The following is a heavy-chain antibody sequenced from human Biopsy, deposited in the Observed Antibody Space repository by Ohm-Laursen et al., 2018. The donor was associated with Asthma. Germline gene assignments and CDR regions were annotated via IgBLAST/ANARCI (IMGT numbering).Heavy chain of an antibody. V-gene: IGHV1-69*01. J-gene: IGHJ4*02. CDR2: INSVFGTT. Sequence: SSVKVSCKSLGGTFNTYVTGWVRQGPRQGLEWMGGINSVFGTTTYPQKFQDRVTITADDSTSTVYMELSRLRSEDTAVYYCARKAGSCISRTCYSLDFWGQGTLVTVSS. CDR1: GGTFNTYV. D-gene: IGHD2-2*01. CDR3: ARKAGSCISRTCYSLDF.